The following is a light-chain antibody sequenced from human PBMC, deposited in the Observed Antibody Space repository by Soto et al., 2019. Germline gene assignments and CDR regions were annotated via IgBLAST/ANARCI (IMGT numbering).Light chain of an antibody. V-gene: IGKV1-39*01. CDR2: AAS. CDR1: QSIASF. Sequence: DIQMTQSPSSLSASVGDRVTITCRVSQSIASFLNWYQQKPGKAPKVLIYAASSLQSGVPSRFSGSGSGTDFTLTISSLQPEDFATYYCQQSYSTPLTFGGGTKVEIK. J-gene: IGKJ4*01. CDR3: QQSYSTPLT.